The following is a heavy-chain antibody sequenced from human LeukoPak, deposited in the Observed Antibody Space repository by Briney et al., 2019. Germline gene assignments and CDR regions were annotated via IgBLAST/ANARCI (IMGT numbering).Heavy chain of an antibody. V-gene: IGHV3-74*01. CDR1: GFAFNRNW. D-gene: IGHD2-2*01. Sequence: GGSLRLSCAASGFAFNRNWMHWVRQVPGKGLVWVSRINSDGSDTTYADSVKGRFTISRDNAKNTLYLQMNSLRAEDTAVYYCARGGCSATSCLDYWGQGTLVTVSS. J-gene: IGHJ4*02. CDR3: ARGGCSATSCLDY. CDR2: INSDGSDT.